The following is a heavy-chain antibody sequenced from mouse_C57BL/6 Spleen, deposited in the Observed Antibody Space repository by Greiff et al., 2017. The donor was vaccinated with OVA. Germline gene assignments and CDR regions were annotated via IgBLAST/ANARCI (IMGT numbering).Heavy chain of an antibody. V-gene: IGHV5-17*01. CDR1: GFTFSDYG. CDR3: ARHLTGNYAMDY. Sequence: EVHLVESGGGLVKPGGSLKLSCAASGFTFSDYGMHWVRQAPEKGLEWVAYISSGSSTIYYADTVKGRFTISRDNAKNTLFLQMTSLRSEDTAMYYCARHLTGNYAMDYWGQGTSVTVSS. J-gene: IGHJ4*01. CDR2: ISSGSSTI. D-gene: IGHD4-1*01.